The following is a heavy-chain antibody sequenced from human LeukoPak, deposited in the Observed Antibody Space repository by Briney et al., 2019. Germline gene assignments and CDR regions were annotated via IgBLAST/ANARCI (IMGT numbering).Heavy chain of an antibody. D-gene: IGHD2-15*01. J-gene: IGHJ4*02. CDR1: GDSIRSSY. V-gene: IGHV4-59*01. CDR2: IYYSGST. CDR3: ARAGVGYCSGGSCYSFSN. Sequence: PSETLSLTCTVSGDSIRSSYWSWIRQPPGKGLEWIGYIYYSGSTNYNPSLKSRVTISVDTSKNQFSLKLSSVTAADTAVYYCARAGVGYCSGGSCYSFSNWGQGTLVTVSS.